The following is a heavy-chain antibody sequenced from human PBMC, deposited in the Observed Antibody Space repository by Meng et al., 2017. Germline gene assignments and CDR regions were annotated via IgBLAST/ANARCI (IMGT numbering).Heavy chain of an antibody. J-gene: IGHJ4*02. CDR1: GFIFSNYE. CDR2: ITKDGSRK. V-gene: IGHV3-30*16. CDR3: ARDFDY. Sequence: QVQVLGSGGDVVPPGRSLTLSCAASGFIFSNYEMHWVRQAPGKGLEWVACITKDGSRKYYLGSMRGRFTISRDNSKNTLYLEMNSLRSEDTALYYCARDFDYWGQGTLVTVSS.